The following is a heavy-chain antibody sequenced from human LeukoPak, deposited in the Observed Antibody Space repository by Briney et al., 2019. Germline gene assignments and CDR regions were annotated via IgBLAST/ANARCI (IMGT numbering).Heavy chain of an antibody. CDR2: SSWNSVNI. D-gene: IGHD5-24*01. V-gene: IGHV3-9*01. J-gene: IGHJ4*02. CDR3: VKDRGLRNQWLQVTYDS. CDR1: GFTFYDYA. Sequence: PGGSLRLSCAASGFTFYDYAMHWVRQAPGQGLEWVSGSSWNSVNIGHEDSVKGRFTISGDNAKNSLHLQMNSLRPEDTALYYCVKDRGLRNQWLQVTYDSWGQGTLVTVSS.